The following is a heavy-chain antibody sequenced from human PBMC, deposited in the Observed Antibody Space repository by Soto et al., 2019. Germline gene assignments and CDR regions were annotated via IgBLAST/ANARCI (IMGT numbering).Heavy chain of an antibody. V-gene: IGHV1-18*01. D-gene: IGHD5-18*01. CDR3: AKYYMVTRSPFDY. J-gene: IGHJ4*02. Sequence: GASVKVSCKASGYTFTSYGISWVRQAPGQGLEWMGWISAYNGNTNYAQKLQGRVTMTTDTSTSTAYMELNSLRAEDTAVYYCAKYYMVTRSPFDYWGQGTLVTVSS. CDR1: GYTFTSYG. CDR2: ISAYNGNT.